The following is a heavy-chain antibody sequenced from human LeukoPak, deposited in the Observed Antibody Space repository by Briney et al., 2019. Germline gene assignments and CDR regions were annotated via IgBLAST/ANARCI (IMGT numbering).Heavy chain of an antibody. CDR2: IYYSGST. D-gene: IGHD1-26*01. V-gene: IGHV4-59*01. CDR1: GGSISSYY. J-gene: IGHJ4*02. CDR3: ARVVGATIAG. Sequence: PSETLSLTYTVSGGSISSYYWSWIRQPPGKGLEWIGYIYYSGSTNYNPSLKSRVTISVDTSKNQFSLKLSSVTAADTAVYYCARVVGATIAGWGQGTLVTVSS.